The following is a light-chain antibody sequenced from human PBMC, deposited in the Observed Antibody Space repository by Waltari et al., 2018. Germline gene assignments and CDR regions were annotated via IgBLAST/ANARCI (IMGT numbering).Light chain of an antibody. CDR3: QQYYTAPVT. CDR2: DTS. CDR1: QSVSRK. J-gene: IGKJ3*01. Sequence: EIMMTQSPATLSVSPGERATLSCRVSQSVSRKLAWYQQKPGQAPRLLIYDTSSRATDIPARFSGSGSGTEFTLTISSLQSEDFAVYYCQQYYTAPVTFGPGTKV. V-gene: IGKV3-15*01.